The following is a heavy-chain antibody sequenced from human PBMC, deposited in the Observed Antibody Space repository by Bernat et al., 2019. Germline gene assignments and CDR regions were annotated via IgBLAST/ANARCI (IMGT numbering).Heavy chain of an antibody. J-gene: IGHJ6*02. CDR2: TRDTP. D-gene: IGHD6-19*01. Sequence: EMQLVQSGGGLVQPGGSLRLARAGSEFTFSGHFIDWVRQAPGKGLEWIGRTRDTPKYAASVKGGFSMSRDDPKNLLYLQMNSLKSEDTAVYYCLGWYYGMNVWGQGTTVTVS. CDR1: EFTFSGHF. V-gene: IGHV3-72*01. CDR3: LGWYYGMNV.